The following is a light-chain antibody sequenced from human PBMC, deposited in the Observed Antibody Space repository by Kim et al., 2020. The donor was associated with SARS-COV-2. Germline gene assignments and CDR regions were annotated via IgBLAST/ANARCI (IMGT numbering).Light chain of an antibody. V-gene: IGLV1-36*01. CDR2: YDN. J-gene: IGLJ2*01. CDR3: AAWDDSLNGVV. Sequence: QRVIISCSGSTSNIGKNAVNWYQQFPGKAPKLLIYYDNLLPSGVSDRFSGSKSGTSASLAISGLQSEDEADYYWAAWDDSLNGVVFGGGTQLTVL. CDR1: TSNIGKNA.